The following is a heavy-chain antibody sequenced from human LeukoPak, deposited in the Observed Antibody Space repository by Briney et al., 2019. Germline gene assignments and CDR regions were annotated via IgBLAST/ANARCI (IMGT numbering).Heavy chain of an antibody. CDR3: ARDCGYDSQRMNYFDC. V-gene: IGHV1-2*02. D-gene: IGHD5-12*01. J-gene: IGHJ4*02. CDR1: GYTFTAYY. CDR2: INANSGGT. Sequence: ASVKVSCKASGYTFTAYYMHWVRQAPGQGLEWMGWINANSGGTDYAQKFQGRVTMTRDTSTSTAYMELSSLRSDDTAVYYCARDCGYDSQRMNYFDCWGQGTPVTVSS.